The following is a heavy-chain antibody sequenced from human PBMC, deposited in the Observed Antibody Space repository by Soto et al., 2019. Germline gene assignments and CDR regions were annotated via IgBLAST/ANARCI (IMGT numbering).Heavy chain of an antibody. J-gene: IGHJ6*02. CDR2: ISYDGSNK. V-gene: IGHV3-30-3*01. CDR3: ASGVPKRPLLWFEDYYYYGMDV. CDR1: GFTFSSYA. D-gene: IGHD3-10*01. Sequence: GGSLRLSCAASGFTFSSYAMHWVRQAPGKGLEWVAVISYDGSNKYYADSVKGRFTISRDNSKNTLYLQMNSLRAEDTAVYYCASGVPKRPLLWFEDYYYYGMDVWGQGTTVTVSS.